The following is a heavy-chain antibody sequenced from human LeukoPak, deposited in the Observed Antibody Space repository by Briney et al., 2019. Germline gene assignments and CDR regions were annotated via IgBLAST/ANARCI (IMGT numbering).Heavy chain of an antibody. J-gene: IGHJ4*02. CDR3: AREEGPYYYDSSGYPTDY. CDR2: IWYDGSNK. D-gene: IGHD3-22*01. Sequence: GRSLRLSCAASGFTFSSYGMHWVRQAPGKGLEWVAVIWYDGSNKYHADSVKGRFTISRDNSKNTLYLQMNSLRAEDTAVYYCAREEGPYYYDSSGYPTDYWGQGTLVTVSS. CDR1: GFTFSSYG. V-gene: IGHV3-33*01.